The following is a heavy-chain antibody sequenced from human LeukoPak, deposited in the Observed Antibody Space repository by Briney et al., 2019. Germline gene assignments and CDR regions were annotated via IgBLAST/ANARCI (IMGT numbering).Heavy chain of an antibody. Sequence: GESLRISCKGSGYSFTSYWISWVRQMPGKGLEWMGRIDPSDYHTTYSPSFQGHVTISADKSVSTAYLQWSSLKASDTAMYYCARQSSSSLGYWGQGTLVTVSS. CDR1: GYSFTSYW. V-gene: IGHV5-10-1*01. D-gene: IGHD2-2*01. J-gene: IGHJ4*02. CDR3: ARQSSSSLGY. CDR2: IDPSDYHT.